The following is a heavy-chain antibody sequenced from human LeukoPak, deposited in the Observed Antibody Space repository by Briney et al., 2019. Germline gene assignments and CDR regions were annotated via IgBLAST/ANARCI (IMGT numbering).Heavy chain of an antibody. D-gene: IGHD1-14*01. J-gene: IGHJ3*02. CDR1: GLTFSSYW. V-gene: IGHV3-7*03. Sequence: PGGSLRLSCAASGLTFSSYWMSWVRQAPGKGLEWVANIKQDGSEKYYVDSVKGRFTISRDNAKNSLYLQMNSLRAEDTAVYYCARDPAGWPNPNCAFDIWGQGTMVTVSS. CDR3: ARDPAGWPNPNCAFDI. CDR2: IKQDGSEK.